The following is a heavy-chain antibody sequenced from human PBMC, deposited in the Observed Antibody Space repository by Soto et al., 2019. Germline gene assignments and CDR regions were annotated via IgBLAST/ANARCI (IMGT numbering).Heavy chain of an antibody. J-gene: IGHJ6*02. Sequence: QVQLVQSGAEVKKPGSSVKVSCKASGGTFSSYAISWVRQAPGQGLEWMGGIIPIFGTGNHAQKLQGRVTXTXAXXTSTAYMEPSSLRSEDTAVYYCASGYGDYPGRMDVWGQGTTVTVSS. CDR3: ASGYGDYPGRMDV. CDR1: GGTFSSYA. CDR2: IIPIFGTG. V-gene: IGHV1-69*05. D-gene: IGHD4-17*01.